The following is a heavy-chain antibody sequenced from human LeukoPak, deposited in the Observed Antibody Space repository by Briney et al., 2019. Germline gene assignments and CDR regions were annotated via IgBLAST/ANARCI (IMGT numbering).Heavy chain of an antibody. CDR1: GGTFSSYA. CDR3: ARGVARGGDFDY. V-gene: IGHV1-69*05. D-gene: IGHD2-15*01. J-gene: IGHJ4*02. Sequence: ASVKVSCKASGGTFSSYAISWVRQAPGQGLEWMGGIIPIFGTANYAQKFQGRVTITTDESTSTAYMELSSLRSEDTAVYYCARGVARGGDFDYWGQGTLVTVSS. CDR2: IIPIFGTA.